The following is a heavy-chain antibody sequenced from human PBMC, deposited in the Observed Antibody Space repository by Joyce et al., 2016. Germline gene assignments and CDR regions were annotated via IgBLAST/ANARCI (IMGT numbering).Heavy chain of an antibody. CDR3: ARGDWFAP. V-gene: IGHV7-4-1*02. J-gene: IGHJ5*02. CDR1: GYTFTSYS. CDR2: INTNTGNP. Sequence: QVQLVQSGSEVKKPGASVKVSCKASGYTFTSYSINWVRQAPGQGLEWMGWINTNTGNPTYAQGFTGRFVFSLDTSDSTEYLEISSLRSDDTAVYYCARGDWFAPWGQGALLIVSS.